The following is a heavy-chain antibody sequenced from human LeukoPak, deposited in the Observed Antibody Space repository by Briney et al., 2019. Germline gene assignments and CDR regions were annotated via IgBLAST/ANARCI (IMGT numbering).Heavy chain of an antibody. J-gene: IGHJ4*02. V-gene: IGHV3-7*03. Sequence: PGGSLRLSCAASGFTFSSYWMSWVRQAPGKGLEWVANIKQDGSEKYYVDSVKGRFTISRDNAKNSLYLQMNSLRAEDTAVYYCAKDTMVRGVMSDFDYWGQGTLVTVSS. CDR1: GFTFSSYW. CDR2: IKQDGSEK. CDR3: AKDTMVRGVMSDFDY. D-gene: IGHD3-10*01.